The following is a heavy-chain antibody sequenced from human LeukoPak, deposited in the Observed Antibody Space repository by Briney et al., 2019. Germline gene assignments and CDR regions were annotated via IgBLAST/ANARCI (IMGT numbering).Heavy chain of an antibody. CDR1: GFTFSNYV. CDR2: IKQDGSEK. V-gene: IGHV3-7*03. J-gene: IGHJ4*02. Sequence: GGSLRLSCAASGFTFSNYVMDWVRQAPGKGLEWVANIKQDGSEKNYVDSVKGRFTISRDNAKNSLYLQMNSLRAEDTAVYYCASGLELDYWGQGTLVTVSS. CDR3: ASGLELDY.